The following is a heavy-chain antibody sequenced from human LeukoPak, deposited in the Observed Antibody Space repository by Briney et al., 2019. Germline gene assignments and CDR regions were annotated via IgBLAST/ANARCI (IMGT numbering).Heavy chain of an antibody. D-gene: IGHD5-18*01. CDR2: INHSGST. V-gene: IGHV4-34*01. CDR1: GGSFSGYY. J-gene: IGHJ4*02. CDR3: AIFGNTAMGIEYFDY. Sequence: PSETLSLTCAVYGGSFSGYYWSWIRQPPGKGLEWIREINHSGSTNYNPSLKSRVTISVDTSKNQFSLKLSSVTAADTAVYYCAIFGNTAMGIEYFDYWGQGTLVTVSS.